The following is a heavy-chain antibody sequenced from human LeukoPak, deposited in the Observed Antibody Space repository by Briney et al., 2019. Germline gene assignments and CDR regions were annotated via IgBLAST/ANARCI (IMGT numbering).Heavy chain of an antibody. J-gene: IGHJ4*02. CDR3: ASHRRRHGWEY. CDR2: VYYSGSN. CDR1: SVSFEHFY. Sequence: SETLSLTCTVCSVSFEHFYWIWLPQSPGKGREGIGYVYYSGSNDSSPSLESRLTISEDTSKKHFFLIMSPMTAEGTAFFYWASHRRRHGWEYWGQGTLVPVPS. V-gene: IGHV4-59*12. D-gene: IGHD1-26*01.